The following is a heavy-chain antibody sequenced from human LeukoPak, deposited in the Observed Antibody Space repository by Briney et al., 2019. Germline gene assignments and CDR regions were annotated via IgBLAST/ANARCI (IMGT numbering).Heavy chain of an antibody. Sequence: GASVKVSCKVSGYTLTELSMHWVRQAPGKGLEWMGGFDPEDGETICAQKFQGRVTMTEDTSTDTAYMELSSLRSEDTAVYYCATGNGWPYNWFDPWGQGTLVTVSS. V-gene: IGHV1-24*01. J-gene: IGHJ5*02. D-gene: IGHD6-19*01. CDR2: FDPEDGET. CDR1: GYTLTELS. CDR3: ATGNGWPYNWFDP.